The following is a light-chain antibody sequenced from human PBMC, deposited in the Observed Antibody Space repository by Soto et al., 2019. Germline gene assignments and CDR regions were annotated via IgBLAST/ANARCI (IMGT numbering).Light chain of an antibody. CDR3: QSYDSSLGVV. V-gene: IGLV1-40*01. J-gene: IGLJ2*01. CDR2: GNI. CDR1: SSNIGAGYD. Sequence: QSVLTQPPSVSGAPGQRVTISCTGSSSNIGAGYDVNWYQQLPGTTPKLLIYGNINRPSGVPDRFSGSKSGTSASLAITGLQAEDEADYYCQSYDSSLGVVFGGGTKLTVL.